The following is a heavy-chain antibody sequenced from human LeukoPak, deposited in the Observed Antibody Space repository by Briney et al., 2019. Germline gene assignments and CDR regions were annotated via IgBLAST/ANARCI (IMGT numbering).Heavy chain of an antibody. V-gene: IGHV3-21*01. CDR2: ISSSSSYI. CDR1: GFTFSSFS. D-gene: IGHD3-3*01. Sequence: GGSLRLSCAASGFTFSSFSMHWVRQAPGKGLEWVSSISSSSSYIYYADSVKGRFTISRDNAKNSLYLQMNSLRAEDTAVYYCAREIGFGVDKKGTYYYGMDVWGQGTTVTVSS. CDR3: AREIGFGVDKKGTYYYGMDV. J-gene: IGHJ6*02.